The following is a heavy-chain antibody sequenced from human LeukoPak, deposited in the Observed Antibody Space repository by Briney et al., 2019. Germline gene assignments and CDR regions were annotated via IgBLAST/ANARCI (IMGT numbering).Heavy chain of an antibody. J-gene: IGHJ3*02. CDR2: ISAYSGNT. CDR1: GYTFTSYG. CDR3: ARVNSRTGDAFDI. V-gene: IGHV1-18*01. D-gene: IGHD1-1*01. Sequence: GASVTVSFKASGYTFTSYGISWVRQPPGQGLEWMGWISAYSGNTNYAQKLQGRVTMTTDTSTSTAYMELRSLRSDDTAVYYCARVNSRTGDAFDIWGQGTMVTVSS.